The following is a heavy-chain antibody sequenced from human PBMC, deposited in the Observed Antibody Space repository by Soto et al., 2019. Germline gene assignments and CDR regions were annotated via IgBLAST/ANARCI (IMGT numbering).Heavy chain of an antibody. CDR3: ARRGWNWLRNAFDI. J-gene: IGHJ3*02. CDR1: GYSFASYW. V-gene: IGHV5-51*01. D-gene: IGHD1-7*01. CDR2: IYPGDSDT. Sequence: GEFLTISCRCAGYSFASYWIGWVRQMPGKGLEWMGIIYPGDSDTRYSPSFQGQVTISADKSISTAYLQWSSLKASDTAMYYCARRGWNWLRNAFDIWGQGTMVTVSS.